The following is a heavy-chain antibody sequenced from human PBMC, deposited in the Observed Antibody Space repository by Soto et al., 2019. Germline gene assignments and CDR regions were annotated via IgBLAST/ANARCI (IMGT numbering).Heavy chain of an antibody. V-gene: IGHV1-69*13. CDR1: GGTFSSYA. D-gene: IGHD3-22*01. J-gene: IGHJ6*02. Sequence: SVKVSCKASGGTFSSYAISWVRQAPGQGLEWMGGIIPIFGTANYAQKFQGRVTITADESTSTAYMELSSLRSEDTAVYYCARKLLYYYDSSGYSRIHYYYGMDVWGQGTTVTVSS. CDR2: IIPIFGTA. CDR3: ARKLLYYYDSSGYSRIHYYYGMDV.